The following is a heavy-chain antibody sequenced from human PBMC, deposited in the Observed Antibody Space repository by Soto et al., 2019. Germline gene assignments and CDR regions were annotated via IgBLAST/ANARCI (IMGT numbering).Heavy chain of an antibody. CDR1: GYTFTSYA. CDR2: INAGNGNT. D-gene: IGHD2-15*01. CDR3: AISVTGIVDYYYGMDV. Sequence: GASVKVSCKASGYTFTSYAMHWVRQAPGQRLEWMGWINAGNGNTKYSQKFQGRVTITRDISASTAYMELSSLRSEDTAVYYCAISVTGIVDYYYGMDVWGRGTTVTVSS. J-gene: IGHJ6*01. V-gene: IGHV1-3*01.